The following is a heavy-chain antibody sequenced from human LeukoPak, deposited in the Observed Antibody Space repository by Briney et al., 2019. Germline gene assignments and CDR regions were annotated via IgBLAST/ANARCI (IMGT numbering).Heavy chain of an antibody. V-gene: IGHV1-8*03. CDR1: GYTFTSYD. J-gene: IGHJ6*02. Sequence: ASVKVSCKASGYTFTSYDINWVRQATGQGLEWMGWMNPNSGNTGYAQKFQGRVTIARNTSISTAYMELSSLRSEDTAVYYCARPATPDIAAPADVWGQGTTVTVSS. CDR2: MNPNSGNT. D-gene: IGHD6-13*01. CDR3: ARPATPDIAAPADV.